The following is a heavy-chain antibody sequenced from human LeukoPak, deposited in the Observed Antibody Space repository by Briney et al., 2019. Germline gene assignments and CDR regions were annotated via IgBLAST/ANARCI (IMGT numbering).Heavy chain of an antibody. J-gene: IGHJ2*01. CDR2: LYYSRST. D-gene: IGHD1-26*01. CDR1: GGSISSYY. Sequence: PSETLSLTCTVCGGSISSYYWGWIRQPPGKGLEWIGYLYYSRSTDYNPSLKSRVTISVDTSKHQFSLKLSSVTAPDTAVYYSARMVGVAAINWYLDLGGRGTLVTVSS. CDR3: ARMVGVAAINWYLDL. V-gene: IGHV4-59*08.